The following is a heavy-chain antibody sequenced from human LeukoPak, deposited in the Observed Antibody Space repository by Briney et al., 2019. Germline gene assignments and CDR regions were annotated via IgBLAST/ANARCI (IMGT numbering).Heavy chain of an antibody. V-gene: IGHV3-7*05. J-gene: IGHJ4*02. CDR3: ATVGYSDESIYY. CDR2: IKPDGSEK. D-gene: IGHD5-18*01. CDR1: GFIFSRYW. Sequence: PGGSLRLSCAASGFIFSRYWMTWVRQAPGKGLEWVANIKPDGSEKKYVDSVKGRFTISRDTAKNSLYLQMSRLRAEDTAVCYCATVGYSDESIYYWGQGTLVTVSS.